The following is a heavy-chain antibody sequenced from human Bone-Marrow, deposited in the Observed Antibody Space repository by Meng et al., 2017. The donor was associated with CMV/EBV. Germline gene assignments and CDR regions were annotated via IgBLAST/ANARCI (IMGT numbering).Heavy chain of an antibody. CDR2: MNPNSGNT. D-gene: IGHD2-2*01. Sequence: ASVKVSCKASGYTFTSYDINWVRQATGQGLEWMGWMNPNSGNTGYAQKFQGRVTITRNTSISTAYMELSSLRSEDTAVYYCARDGCSSTSCYYTSYNWFDPWGQGTLVTVSS. J-gene: IGHJ5*02. CDR1: GYTFTSYD. CDR3: ARDGCSSTSCYYTSYNWFDP. V-gene: IGHV1-8*03.